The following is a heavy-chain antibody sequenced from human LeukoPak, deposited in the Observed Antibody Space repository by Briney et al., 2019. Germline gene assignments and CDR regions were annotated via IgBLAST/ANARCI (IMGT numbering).Heavy chain of an antibody. D-gene: IGHD6-6*01. Sequence: PGGSLRLSCAASGFTFSDYYMSWIRQAPGKGLEWVSYISSSGSTIYYADSVKGRFTISRDNAKNSLYLQMNSLRAEDTAVYYCARDGTIAARRNYYYYYYMDVWGKGTTVTVSS. CDR3: ARDGTIAARRNYYYYYYMDV. CDR1: GFTFSDYY. CDR2: ISSSGSTI. V-gene: IGHV3-11*04. J-gene: IGHJ6*03.